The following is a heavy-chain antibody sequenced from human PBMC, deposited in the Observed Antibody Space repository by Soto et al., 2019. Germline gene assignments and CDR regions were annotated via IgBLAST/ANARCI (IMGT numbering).Heavy chain of an antibody. CDR2: MYKTGST. Sequence: SETLSLTCTVSGGSISGYYWSWIRQPPGKGLEWIGYMYKTGSTVYNPSFKSRVTISVDTSKNQFSLKLNSVTAADTAVYYCARRYGVAFDIWGQGTMVTVSS. V-gene: IGHV4-59*01. CDR3: ARRYGVAFDI. J-gene: IGHJ3*02. D-gene: IGHD3-10*01. CDR1: GGSISGYY.